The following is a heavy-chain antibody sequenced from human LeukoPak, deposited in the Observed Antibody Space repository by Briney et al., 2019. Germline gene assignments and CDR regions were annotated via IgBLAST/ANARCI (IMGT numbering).Heavy chain of an antibody. Sequence: GGSLRLSCAASGFTVSTNYMSWVRQAPGKGLEWVSVIYSGGSTNYADSVKGRFTISRDNSKNTLYLQMNNLRAEDTAVYYCAREGTTGNPVAFDIWGQGTMVTVSS. V-gene: IGHV3-53*01. CDR3: AREGTTGNPVAFDI. CDR1: GFTVSTNY. J-gene: IGHJ3*02. CDR2: IYSGGST. D-gene: IGHD1-1*01.